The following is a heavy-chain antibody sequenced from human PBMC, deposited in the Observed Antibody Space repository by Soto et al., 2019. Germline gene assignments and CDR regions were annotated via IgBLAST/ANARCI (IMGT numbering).Heavy chain of an antibody. D-gene: IGHD5-12*01. CDR1: GYTFTGYY. Sequence: ASVKVSCKASGYTFTGYYMHWVRQAPGQGLEWMGWINPNSGGTNYAQKFQGWVTMTRDTSISTAYMELSRLRSDDTAVYYCARGVSSGYDYYYYYYMDVWAKGPRSPSP. J-gene: IGHJ6*03. V-gene: IGHV1-2*04. CDR2: INPNSGGT. CDR3: ARGVSSGYDYYYYYYMDV.